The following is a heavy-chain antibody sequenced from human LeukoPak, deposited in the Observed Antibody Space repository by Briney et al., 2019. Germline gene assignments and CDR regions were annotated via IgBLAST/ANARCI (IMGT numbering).Heavy chain of an antibody. D-gene: IGHD2-2*01. V-gene: IGHV3-23*01. CDR2: ISGSGGST. J-gene: IGHJ3*02. Sequence: PGGSLRLSCAASGFTFSSHAMSWVRQAPGKGLEWVSAISGSGGSTYYADSVKGRFTISRDNSKNTLYLQMNSLRAEDTAVYYCARDWEQYQLLDIWGQGTMVTVSS. CDR1: GFTFSSHA. CDR3: ARDWEQYQLLDI.